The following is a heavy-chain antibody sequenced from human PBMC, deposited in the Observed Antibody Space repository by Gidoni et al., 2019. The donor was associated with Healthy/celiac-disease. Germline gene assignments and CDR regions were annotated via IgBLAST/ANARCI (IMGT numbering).Heavy chain of an antibody. J-gene: IGHJ4*02. CDR1: GFTFSSYA. Sequence: EVQLLESGGGLVQPGGSLRLSCAASGFTFSSYAMSWVRQAPGKGLEWVSAISGSGGSTYYADSVKGRFTISRDNSKNTLYLQMNSLRAEDTAVYYCANQARSYYDSSGEIDYWGQGTLVTVSS. CDR3: ANQARSYYDSSGEIDY. V-gene: IGHV3-23*01. CDR2: ISGSGGST. D-gene: IGHD3-22*01.